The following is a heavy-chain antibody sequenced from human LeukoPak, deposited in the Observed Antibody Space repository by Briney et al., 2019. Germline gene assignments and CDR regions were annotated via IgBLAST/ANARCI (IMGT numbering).Heavy chain of an antibody. V-gene: IGHV4-30-2*01. CDR2: IYHSGST. CDR3: AREHCSSTSCYKVDY. CDR1: GGSISSGGYY. Sequence: SETLSLTCTVSGGSISSGGYYWSWIRQPPGKGLEWIGCIYHSGSTYYNPSLKSRVTISVDRSKNQFSLKLSSVTAADTAVYYCAREHCSSTSCYKVDYWGQGTLVTVSS. J-gene: IGHJ4*02. D-gene: IGHD2-2*02.